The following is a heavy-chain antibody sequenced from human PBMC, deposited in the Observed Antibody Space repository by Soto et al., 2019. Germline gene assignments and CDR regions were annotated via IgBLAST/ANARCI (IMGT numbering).Heavy chain of an antibody. V-gene: IGHV4-31*01. Sequence: QVQLQESGPGLVKPSQTLSLTCTVSGDSISSSAYYCSWIRQHPGKALEWIGYINYRGSTNYNPSLKCLVTISVDTFKNQFSLRLASVTAADSAVYYCAREGSNFDRGGYYRPYWFDPWGQGTLVTVSS. CDR1: GDSISSSAYY. J-gene: IGHJ5*02. D-gene: IGHD3-22*01. CDR2: INYRGST. CDR3: AREGSNFDRGGYYRPYWFDP.